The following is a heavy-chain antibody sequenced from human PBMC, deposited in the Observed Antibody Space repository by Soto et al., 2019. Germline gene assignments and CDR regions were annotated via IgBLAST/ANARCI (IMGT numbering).Heavy chain of an antibody. J-gene: IGHJ4*02. CDR1: GFTFSSYA. Sequence: TGGSLRLSCAASGFTFSSYAMHWVRQAPGKGLEWVAVISYDGSNKYYADSVKGRFTISRDNSKNTLYLQMNSLRAEDTAVYYCASEGYSSGYDPFDYWGQGTLVTVSS. CDR3: ASEGYSSGYDPFDY. V-gene: IGHV3-30-3*01. CDR2: ISYDGSNK. D-gene: IGHD3-22*01.